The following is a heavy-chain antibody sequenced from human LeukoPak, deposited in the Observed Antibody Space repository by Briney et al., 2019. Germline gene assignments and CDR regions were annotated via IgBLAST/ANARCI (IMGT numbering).Heavy chain of an antibody. Sequence: PGGSLRLSCAASGFTVSSNYMSWVRQAPGKGLEWVSVIYSGGSTYYADSVKGRFTISRDNSKNTLYLQMNSLRAEDTAVYYCAREDSEMATTAWGQGTLVTVSS. D-gene: IGHD5-24*01. J-gene: IGHJ5*02. CDR3: AREDSEMATTA. CDR2: IYSGGST. CDR1: GFTVSSNY. V-gene: IGHV3-53*01.